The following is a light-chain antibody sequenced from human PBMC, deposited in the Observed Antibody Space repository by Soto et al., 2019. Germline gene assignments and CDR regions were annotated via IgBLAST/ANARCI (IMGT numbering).Light chain of an antibody. CDR3: AAWDDNLSTYV. CDR1: SSSIGTNF. CDR2: SNN. J-gene: IGLJ1*01. Sequence: QSVLTQPPSASGTPGQRVSISCSGYSSSIGTNFVYWYQQLPGTAPTVLIHSNNQRPSGVPDRFSGSKSGTSASLAISGLRSEDEADYYCAAWDDNLSTYVFGSGTKVTVL. V-gene: IGLV1-47*02.